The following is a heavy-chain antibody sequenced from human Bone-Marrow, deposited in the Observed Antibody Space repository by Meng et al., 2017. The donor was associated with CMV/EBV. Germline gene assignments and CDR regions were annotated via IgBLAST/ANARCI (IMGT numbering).Heavy chain of an antibody. CDR2: IRYDGSNK. CDR3: AKDGYCSSTSCYTWPLYYYYYGMDV. Sequence: GGSLRLSCAASGFTFSSYGMHWVRQAPGKGLEWVAFIRYDGSNKYYADSVKGRFTISRDNSKNSLYLQMNSLRAEDTALYYCAKDGYCSSTSCYTWPLYYYYYGMDVWGQGTTVTVYS. V-gene: IGHV3-30*02. CDR1: GFTFSSYG. D-gene: IGHD2-2*02. J-gene: IGHJ6*01.